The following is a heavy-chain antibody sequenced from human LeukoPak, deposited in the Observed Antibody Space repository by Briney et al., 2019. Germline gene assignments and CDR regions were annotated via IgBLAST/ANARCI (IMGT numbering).Heavy chain of an antibody. CDR3: ARRIAGDGSHAFDI. D-gene: IGHD6-19*01. Sequence: GGSLRLSCAASGFTFSDYNMGWMRQAPGKGLEWVAYTRNSDNNMFYADSVKGRFTISRDNAKYSVYLQMNSLRAEDTAVYYCARRIAGDGSHAFDIWGQGTMVTVSS. CDR1: GFTFSDYN. J-gene: IGHJ3*02. V-gene: IGHV3-11*01. CDR2: TRNSDNNM.